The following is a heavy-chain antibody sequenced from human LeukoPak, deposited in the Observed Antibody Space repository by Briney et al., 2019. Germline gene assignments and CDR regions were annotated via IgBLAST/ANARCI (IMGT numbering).Heavy chain of an antibody. V-gene: IGHV1-18*01. CDR1: GYTFTSYG. D-gene: IGHD6-19*01. CDR3: AKSPRQSSSGWDNWFDP. J-gene: IGHJ5*02. Sequence: ASVKASCKASGYTFTSYGISWVRQAPGQGLEYMGWISAYNGNTNYAQKFQGRVTMTTDTSTSTAYMELRGLRSDDTAVYYCAKSPRQSSSGWDNWFDPWGQGTLVTVSS. CDR2: ISAYNGNT.